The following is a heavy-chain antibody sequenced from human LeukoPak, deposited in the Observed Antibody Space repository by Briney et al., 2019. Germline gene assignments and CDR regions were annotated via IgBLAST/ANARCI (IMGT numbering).Heavy chain of an antibody. CDR2: ISSSSSYI. D-gene: IGHD3-10*01. CDR3: ARTTGTYYYGSGSYVY. J-gene: IGHJ4*02. V-gene: IGHV3-21*01. Sequence: GSLRLSSAASGFTFSSYSMNWVRQAPGKGLEWVSSISSSSSYIYYADSVRGRFTISRDNAKNSLYLQMNSLRAEDTAVYYCARTTGTYYYGSGSYVYWGQGTLVTVSS. CDR1: GFTFSSYS.